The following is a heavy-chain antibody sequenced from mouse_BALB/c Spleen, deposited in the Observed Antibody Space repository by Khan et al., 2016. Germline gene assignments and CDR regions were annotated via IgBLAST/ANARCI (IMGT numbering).Heavy chain of an antibody. CDR3: TRDHYGLYFDY. V-gene: IGHV5-4*02. J-gene: IGHJ2*02. CDR2: ISDAGTYT. Sequence: EVELVESGGGLMKPGGSLKLSCAASGFTFSDYYMYWVRQTPEKRLEWVATISDAGTYTYYPDTVKGRFTISRDNADNKLYLQMSSLKSEDTAMYYCTRDHYGLYFDYWGRGTSLTVAS. D-gene: IGHD1-2*01. CDR1: GFTFSDYY.